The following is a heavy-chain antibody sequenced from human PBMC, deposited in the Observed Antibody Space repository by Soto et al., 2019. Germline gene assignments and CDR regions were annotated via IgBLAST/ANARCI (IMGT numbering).Heavy chain of an antibody. J-gene: IGHJ1*01. CDR3: ARLPNKSPQN. V-gene: IGHV3-74*01. CDR2: ISTDASSI. CDR1: GFTFSSYW. Sequence: EVQLVESGGGLVQPGGSLRLSCAASGFTFSSYWMHWVRQAPGKGLVWVSSISTDASSISYADPVKGRFTISRDNAKNTLYLQMNSVRAEDTAVYYCARLPNKSPQNWGQGTLVIVSP.